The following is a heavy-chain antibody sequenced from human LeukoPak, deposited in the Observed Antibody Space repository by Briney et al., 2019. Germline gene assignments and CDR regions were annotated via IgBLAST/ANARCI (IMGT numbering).Heavy chain of an antibody. CDR1: GGSVSSGNYH. CDR3: ATYYGGVGGRGH. Sequence: SEILSLTCTVSGGSVSSGNYHWSWIRQAPGKGLEWIGHNGNTNYNPSLKSRVTISIDTSKNQFSLNLNTVTAGDTAVYYCATYYGGVGGRGHWGPGTLVTVSS. V-gene: IGHV4-61*01. CDR2: NGNT. D-gene: IGHD2-21*01. J-gene: IGHJ4*02.